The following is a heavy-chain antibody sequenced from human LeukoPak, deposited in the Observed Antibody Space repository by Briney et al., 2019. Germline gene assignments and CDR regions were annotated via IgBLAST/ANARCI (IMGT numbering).Heavy chain of an antibody. CDR2: VNPNDGGT. CDR3: ARDLDSSWTGYFQP. CDR1: GYTFTGYY. V-gene: IGHV1-2*02. D-gene: IGHD6-13*01. Sequence: ASVTVSFKASGYTFTGYYIHWVRQAPGQGLEWMGWVNPNDGGTNYAQKFQGRVTMTWDTSITTAYMELSSLTSDDTAVYYCARDLDSSWTGYFQPWGQGTLVTVSS. J-gene: IGHJ1*01.